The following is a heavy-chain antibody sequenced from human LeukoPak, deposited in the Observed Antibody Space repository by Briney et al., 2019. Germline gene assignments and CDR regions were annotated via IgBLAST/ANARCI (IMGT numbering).Heavy chain of an antibody. CDR3: AKGRTIWVRGVLDY. Sequence: GGSLRLSCGASGFTFSSYAMSWVRQAPGKGLEWVSAISGSGGSTYYADSVKGRFTISRDNSKNTLYLQMNSLRAEDTAVYYCAKGRTIWVRGVLDYWGQGTLVTVSS. CDR1: GFTFSSYA. J-gene: IGHJ4*02. D-gene: IGHD3-10*01. V-gene: IGHV3-23*01. CDR2: ISGSGGST.